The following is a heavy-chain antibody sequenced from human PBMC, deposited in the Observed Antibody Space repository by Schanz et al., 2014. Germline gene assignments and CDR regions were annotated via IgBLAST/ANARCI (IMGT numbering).Heavy chain of an antibody. CDR2: IYSGGDT. J-gene: IGHJ4*02. CDR3: ARKTDSSGTGDY. D-gene: IGHD6-19*01. CDR1: GFSVSSNF. V-gene: IGHV3-66*01. Sequence: EVQLVESGGGLVQPGGSLRLSCAASGFSVSSNFMTWVHQAPGKGLEWVSLIYSGGDTNYAGSVKGRFTISRDGSKNTLYLQMNSLRAEDTAVYYCARKTDSSGTGDYWGQGTLVTVSS.